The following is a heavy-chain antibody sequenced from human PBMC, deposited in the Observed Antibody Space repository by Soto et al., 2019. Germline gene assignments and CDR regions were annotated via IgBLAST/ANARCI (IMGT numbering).Heavy chain of an antibody. CDR2: IYYSGST. Sequence: SETLSLTCTVSGGSISSYYWSWIRQPPEKGLEWIGYIYYSGSTNYNPSLKSRVTISVDTSKNQFSLKLSSVTAADTAAYYCARSAYYYYGMDVWGQGTTVTVSS. CDR1: GGSISSYY. V-gene: IGHV4-59*01. J-gene: IGHJ6*02. CDR3: ARSAYYYYGMDV.